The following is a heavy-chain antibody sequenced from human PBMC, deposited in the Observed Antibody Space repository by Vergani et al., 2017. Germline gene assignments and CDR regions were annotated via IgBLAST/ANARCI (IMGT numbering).Heavy chain of an antibody. CDR3: ARQEKTGYSSGWYYY. Sequence: EVQLVQSGAEVKKPGESLKISCKGSGYSFTSYWIGWVRQMPGKGLEWMGIIYPGDSYTNYSPSFQGHVTISADKSISTAYLQWSSLKASDTAMYYCARQEKTGYSSGWYYYWGQGTLVTVSS. CDR2: IYPGDSYT. V-gene: IGHV5-51*01. D-gene: IGHD6-19*01. J-gene: IGHJ4*02. CDR1: GYSFTSYW.